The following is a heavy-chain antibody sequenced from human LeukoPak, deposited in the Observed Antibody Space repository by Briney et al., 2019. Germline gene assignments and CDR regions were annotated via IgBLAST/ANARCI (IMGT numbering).Heavy chain of an antibody. D-gene: IGHD2-15*01. J-gene: IGHJ4*02. V-gene: IGHV3-7*01. CDR1: ALTLCYQW. CDR3: AKDSCSKGDY. Sequence: AGGSLTPSCAVYALTLCYQWPASVRQPRGGGQGWEANIKNDGAMKTYVPSVNGRPTISRDKAKNSLYLQRKSLRAEDMAVCYCAKDSCSKGDYWGQGVLVTVSS. CDR2: IKNDGAMK.